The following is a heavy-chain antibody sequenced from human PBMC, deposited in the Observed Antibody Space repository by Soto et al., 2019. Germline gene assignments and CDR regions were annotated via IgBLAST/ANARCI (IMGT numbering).Heavy chain of an antibody. V-gene: IGHV4-61*01. D-gene: IGHD3-3*01. CDR3: ARGVPYYDFWSGSDAFDI. CDR2: IYYSGST. CDR1: GGSVSSGSYY. Sequence: QVQLQESGPGLVKPSETLSLTCTVSGGSVSSGSYYWSWIRQPPGKGLEWIGYIYYSGSTNYNPSLKSRVTISVDTPKNQFSLKLSSVTAADTAVYYCARGVPYYDFWSGSDAFDIWGQGTMVTVSS. J-gene: IGHJ3*02.